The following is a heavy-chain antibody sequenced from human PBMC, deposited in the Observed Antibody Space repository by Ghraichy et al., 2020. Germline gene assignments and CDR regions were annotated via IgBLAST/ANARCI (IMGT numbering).Heavy chain of an antibody. D-gene: IGHD6-13*01. J-gene: IGHJ6*02. CDR2: ISAYNGNT. CDR1: GYTFTSYG. Sequence: ASVKVSCKASGYTFTSYGISWVRQAPGQGLEWMGWISAYNGNTNYAQKLQGRVTMTTDTSTSTAYMELRSLRSDDTAVYYCARRSSSWYGYYYYGMDVWGQGTTVTVSS. V-gene: IGHV1-18*01. CDR3: ARRSSSWYGYYYYGMDV.